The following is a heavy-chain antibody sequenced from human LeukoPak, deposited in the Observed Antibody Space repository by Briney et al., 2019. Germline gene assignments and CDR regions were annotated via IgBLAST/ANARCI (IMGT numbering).Heavy chain of an antibody. CDR3: ARGAHKRDDYGGFFDY. CDR2: ISSGSSYI. J-gene: IGHJ4*02. CDR1: GFTFSSYS. D-gene: IGHD4-23*01. V-gene: IGHV3-21*06. Sequence: GGSLRLSCAASGFTFSSYSMNWVRQAPGKGLEWVSSISSGSSYIYYADSVKGRFTISRDNSKNTVYLQMNSLRVEDTAVYYCARGAHKRDDYGGFFDYWGQGTLVTVSS.